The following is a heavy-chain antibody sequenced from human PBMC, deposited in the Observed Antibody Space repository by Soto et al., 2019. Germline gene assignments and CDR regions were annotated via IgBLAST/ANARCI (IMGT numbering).Heavy chain of an antibody. CDR2: IFSSGST. Sequence: SETLSLTFTVSGGSITDYSWVWIRQPAVKGLEWIGRIFSSGSTNYNPSLKGRITMSLDTSKNQFSLKLNSATATDTAVYFCARDQGVVVTADKWFDPLGQRTLVTLSP. J-gene: IGHJ5*02. CDR1: GGSITDYS. CDR3: ARDQGVVVTADKWFDP. V-gene: IGHV4-4*07. D-gene: IGHD2-21*02.